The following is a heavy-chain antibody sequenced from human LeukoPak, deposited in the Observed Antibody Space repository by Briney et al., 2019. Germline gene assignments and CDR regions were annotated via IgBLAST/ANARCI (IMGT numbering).Heavy chain of an antibody. CDR2: IYYSGST. V-gene: IGHV4-59*01. Sequence: PSETLSLTCTVSGGSISSYYWSWIRQPPGKGLEWIGYIYYSGSTNYNPSLKSRVTISVDTSKNQFSLKLSSVTAADTAVYYCARGYYYGSSGYYSAFDYWGQGTLVTVSS. J-gene: IGHJ4*02. D-gene: IGHD3-22*01. CDR1: GGSISSYY. CDR3: ARGYYYGSSGYYSAFDY.